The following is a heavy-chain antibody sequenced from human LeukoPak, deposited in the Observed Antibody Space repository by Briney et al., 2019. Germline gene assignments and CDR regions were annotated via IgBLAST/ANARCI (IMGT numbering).Heavy chain of an antibody. Sequence: SGTLSLTCTVSGGSISSYYWSWIRQPPGKGLEWIGYIYYSGSTNYNPSLKSRVTISVDTSKNQFSLKLSSVTAADTAVYYCAKGLVITIFGVVPYFDLWGRGTLVTVSS. CDR3: AKGLVITIFGVVPYFDL. V-gene: IGHV4-59*01. CDR1: GGSISSYY. D-gene: IGHD3-3*01. CDR2: IYYSGST. J-gene: IGHJ2*01.